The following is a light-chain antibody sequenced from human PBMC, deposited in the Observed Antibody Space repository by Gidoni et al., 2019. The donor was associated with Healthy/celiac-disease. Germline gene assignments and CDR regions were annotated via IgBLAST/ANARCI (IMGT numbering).Light chain of an antibody. V-gene: IGKV3-15*01. CDR3: QQYNNWPRT. CDR1: QSVSSN. CDR2: GAS. J-gene: IGKJ1*01. Sequence: ILMTQSPATLSVSPGERATLSCRASQSVSSNLAWYQPKPGQAPRLLIYGASTRATGIPARFSGSGSGTEFTLTISSLQSEDFAVYYCQQYNNWPRTFGQGTKVEIK.